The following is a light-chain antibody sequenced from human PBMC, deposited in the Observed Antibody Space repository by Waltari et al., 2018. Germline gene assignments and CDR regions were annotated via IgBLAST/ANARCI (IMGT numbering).Light chain of an antibody. CDR1: SSDVGSSNH. V-gene: IGLV2-23*02. J-gene: IGLJ1*01. Sequence: QSALTQPASVSGSPGQSIPISCTGTSSDVGSSNHVSSDQQHPGKAPKLMIFEVSKRPSGVSNRFSGSKSGNTASLTISGLQAEDEADYYCCSYAGRSTLEVFGTGTKVTVL. CDR3: CSYAGRSTLEV. CDR2: EVS.